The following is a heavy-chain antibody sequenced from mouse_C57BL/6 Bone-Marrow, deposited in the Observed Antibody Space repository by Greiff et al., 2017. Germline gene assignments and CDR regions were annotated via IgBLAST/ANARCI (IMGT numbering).Heavy chain of an antibody. CDR3: AREAYDYEGYYAMDY. V-gene: IGHV7-1*01. D-gene: IGHD2-4*01. Sequence: DVKLVESGGGLVQSGRSLRLSCATSGFTFSDFYMEWVRQAPGKGLEWIAASRNKANDYTTEYSASVKGRFIVSRDTSQSILYLQMNALRAEDTAIYYCAREAYDYEGYYAMDYWGQGTSVTVSS. J-gene: IGHJ4*01. CDR2: SRNKANDYTT. CDR1: GFTFSDFY.